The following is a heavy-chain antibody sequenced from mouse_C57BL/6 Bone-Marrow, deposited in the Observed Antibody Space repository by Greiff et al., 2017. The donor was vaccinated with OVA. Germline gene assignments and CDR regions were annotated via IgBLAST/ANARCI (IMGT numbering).Heavy chain of an antibody. CDR1: GYTFTDYE. V-gene: IGHV1-15*01. CDR3: TITTKFDY. D-gene: IGHD1-1*01. CDR2: IDPETGGT. Sequence: VQLQQSGAELVRPGASVTLSCKASGYTFTDYEMHWVKQTPVHGLEWIGAIDPETGGTAYNQKFTGKAILTADKSSSTAYMELRSLTSEDSAVYYCTITTKFDYWGQGTTLTVSS. J-gene: IGHJ2*01.